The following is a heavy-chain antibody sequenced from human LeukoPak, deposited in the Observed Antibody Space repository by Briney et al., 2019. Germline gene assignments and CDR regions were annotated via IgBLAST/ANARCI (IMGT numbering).Heavy chain of an antibody. CDR2: ISSSSSTI. CDR1: GFTFSSYS. D-gene: IGHD2-15*01. Sequence: GGSLRLSCAASGFTFSSYSMNWVRQAPGKGLEWVSYISSSSSTIYYADSVKGRFTISRDNAKNSLYLQMNSLRAEDTAVYYCAKGRGYCSGDSCYFDYWGQGTLVTVSS. V-gene: IGHV3-48*04. CDR3: AKGRGYCSGDSCYFDY. J-gene: IGHJ4*02.